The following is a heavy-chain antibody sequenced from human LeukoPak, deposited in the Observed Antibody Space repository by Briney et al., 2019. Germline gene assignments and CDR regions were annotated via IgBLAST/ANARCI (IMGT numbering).Heavy chain of an antibody. D-gene: IGHD1-26*01. Sequence: PGGSLRLSCAASGFTFSSYAMHWVRQAPGKGLEYVSAISSNGGSTYYANSVKGRFTISRDNSKNTLYLQMGSLRAEDMAVYYCARAGVGATDPLYYYYYYMDVWGKGTTVTISS. CDR1: GFTFSSYA. J-gene: IGHJ6*03. V-gene: IGHV3-64*01. CDR3: ARAGVGATDPLYYYYYYMDV. CDR2: ISSNGGST.